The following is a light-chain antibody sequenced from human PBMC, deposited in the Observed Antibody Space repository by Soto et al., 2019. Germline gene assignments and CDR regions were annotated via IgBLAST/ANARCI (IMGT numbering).Light chain of an antibody. V-gene: IGLV8-61*01. CDR2: DTN. Sequence: QAVVTQEPSFSVSPGGTVTVTCGLTSGSVSTGYYPSWYQQTPGQPPRTLIYDTNTLSSGVPDRFSGSILGNKAALTITGAQADDESDYYCALYLGSAVWVFGGGTK. CDR1: SGSVSTGYY. CDR3: ALYLGSAVWV. J-gene: IGLJ3*02.